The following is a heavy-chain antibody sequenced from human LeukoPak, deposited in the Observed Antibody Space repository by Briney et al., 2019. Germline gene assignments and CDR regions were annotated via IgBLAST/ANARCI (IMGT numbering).Heavy chain of an antibody. D-gene: IGHD2-2*01. Sequence: SETLSLTCTVSGGSISSSSYYWGWIRQPPGKGLEWIGSIYYSGSTNYNPSLKSRVTISVDTTKNQFSLKLSSVTAADTAVYYCARHCSSTSCYYYFDYWGQGTLVTVSS. J-gene: IGHJ4*02. CDR2: IYYSGST. V-gene: IGHV4-39*01. CDR1: GGSISSSSYY. CDR3: ARHCSSTSCYYYFDY.